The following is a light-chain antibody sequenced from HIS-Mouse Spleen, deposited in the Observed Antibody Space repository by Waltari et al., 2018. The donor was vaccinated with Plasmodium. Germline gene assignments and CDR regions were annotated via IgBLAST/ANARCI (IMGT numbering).Light chain of an antibody. CDR2: DAS. Sequence: DIQMIQSPSSLSASVGDRVTITCQASQDISNYLNWYQQKPRKAPKLLIYDASNLETGVPSRFSGSGSGTDFTFTISSLQPEDIATYYCQQYDNLPYTFGQGTKLEIK. CDR1: QDISNY. CDR3: QQYDNLPYT. J-gene: IGKJ2*01. V-gene: IGKV1-33*01.